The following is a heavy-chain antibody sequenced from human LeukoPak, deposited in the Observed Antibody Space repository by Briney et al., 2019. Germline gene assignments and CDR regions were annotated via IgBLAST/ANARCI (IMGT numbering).Heavy chain of an antibody. Sequence: PGGSLRLSCAASGFTFSDYYMSWIRQAPGKGLEWVSYISSSGSTIYYADSVKGRFTISRDNAKNSLYLQMNSLRAEDTAVYYCARVRAPKYYDFWSGYSGYFDYWGQGTLVTVSS. J-gene: IGHJ4*02. V-gene: IGHV3-11*01. CDR1: GFTFSDYY. CDR3: ARVRAPKYYDFWSGYSGYFDY. CDR2: ISSSGSTI. D-gene: IGHD3-3*01.